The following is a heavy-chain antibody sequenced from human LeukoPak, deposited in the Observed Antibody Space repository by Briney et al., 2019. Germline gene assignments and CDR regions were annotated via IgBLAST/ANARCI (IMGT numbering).Heavy chain of an antibody. D-gene: IGHD3-3*01. CDR3: ARTVYGSSLEYYFDY. J-gene: IGHJ4*02. V-gene: IGHV4-30-4*01. CDR2: IYYSGST. CDR1: GGSISSGDFY. Sequence: SQTLSLTCTVSGGSISSGDFYWSWVRQPPGKGLEWIGYIYYSGSTYYNPSLKSRLTISVDTSKDQFSLKLSSVTAADTAVYYCARTVYGSSLEYYFDYWGQGTLVTVSS.